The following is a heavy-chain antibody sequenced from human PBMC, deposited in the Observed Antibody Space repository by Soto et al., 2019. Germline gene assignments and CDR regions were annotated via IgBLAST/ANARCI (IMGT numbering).Heavy chain of an antibody. CDR1: GGSITGSC. CDR3: ARGIAVAARSGNHNWFDP. J-gene: IGHJ5*02. Sequence: PSETLSLTCTFSGGSITGSCWSWIRQPPGKGLEWIGYIYYSGSTYYNPSLKSRVTISVDTSKNQFSLKLSSVTAADTAVYYCARGIAVAARSGNHNWFDPWGQGTLVTVSS. CDR2: IYYSGST. D-gene: IGHD6-6*01. V-gene: IGHV4-59*12.